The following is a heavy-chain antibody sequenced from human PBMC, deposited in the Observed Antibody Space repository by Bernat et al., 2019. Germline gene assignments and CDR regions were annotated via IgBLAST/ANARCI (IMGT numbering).Heavy chain of an antibody. CDR3: ARRGSGFDY. CDR1: GGSISSSSYY. CDR2: IYYSGST. Sequence: QLQLQESGPRLVKPSETLSLTCTVSGGSISSSSYYWGWIRQPPGKGLEWVGSIYYSGSTYYNPSLKIRVTKSVDTSKNQFSLKLSSVTAADTAVYYCARRGSGFDYWGQGTLVTVSS. D-gene: IGHD6-25*01. J-gene: IGHJ4*02. V-gene: IGHV4-39*01.